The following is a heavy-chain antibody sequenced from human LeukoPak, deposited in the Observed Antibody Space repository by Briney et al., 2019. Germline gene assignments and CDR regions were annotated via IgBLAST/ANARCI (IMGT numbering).Heavy chain of an antibody. V-gene: IGHV4-28*01. Sequence: SDTLSLTCAVSGYSISSNHWWGWIRQPPGKGLEWIGYIFYAGSTYYNPSLKSRVTMSVDTSKNQFSLRLSSVTALDTAVYYCARIGLILGAAWVDYWGQGTLVSVSS. CDR2: IFYAGST. J-gene: IGHJ4*02. CDR1: GYSISSNHW. D-gene: IGHD3-3*02. CDR3: ARIGLILGAAWVDY.